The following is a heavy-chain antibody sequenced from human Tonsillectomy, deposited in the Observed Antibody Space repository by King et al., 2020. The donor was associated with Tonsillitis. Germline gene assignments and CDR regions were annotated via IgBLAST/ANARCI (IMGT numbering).Heavy chain of an antibody. CDR3: AKEEGGFYY. J-gene: IGHJ4*02. CDR2: IAYDGSNK. V-gene: IGHV3-30*18. D-gene: IGHD2-15*01. CDR1: GFTFSSYG. Sequence: VQLVESGGGVVQPGRSLRLSCAASGFTFSSYGMHWVRQAPGKGLEWVAVIAYDGSNKKYADSLKGRFTISRDNSKNTLYLQMNSLRVEDTAVYYCAKEEGGFYYWRQGTLVTVSS.